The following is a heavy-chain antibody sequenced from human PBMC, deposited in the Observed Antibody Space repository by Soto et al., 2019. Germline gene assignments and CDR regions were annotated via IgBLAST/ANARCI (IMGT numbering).Heavy chain of an antibody. V-gene: IGHV1-46*01. CDR3: ARDRSLSDCSGGSCYSVGGHWFDP. Sequence: GASVKVSCKASGYTFTSYYMHWVRQAPGQGLEWMGIINPSGGSTSCAQKFQGRVTMTRDTSTSTVYMELSSLRSEDTAVYYCARDRSLSDCSGGSCYSVGGHWFDPWGQGTLVTVSS. D-gene: IGHD2-15*01. CDR2: INPSGGST. CDR1: GYTFTSYY. J-gene: IGHJ5*02.